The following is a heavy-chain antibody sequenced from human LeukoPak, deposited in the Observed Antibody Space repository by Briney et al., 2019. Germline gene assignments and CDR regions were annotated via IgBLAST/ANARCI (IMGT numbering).Heavy chain of an antibody. Sequence: GGSLRLSCAASGFTFNYAWMSWVRQVPGKGLEWVGQTVSEIDGGTTDYATPVKGRFTFSRDDSKSTLYLQLNSLKIEDTAVYYCTTDEDWNYARKDVWGQGATVIVSS. D-gene: IGHD1-7*01. J-gene: IGHJ6*02. CDR2: TVSEIDGGTT. CDR3: TTDEDWNYARKDV. CDR1: GFTFNYAW. V-gene: IGHV3-15*04.